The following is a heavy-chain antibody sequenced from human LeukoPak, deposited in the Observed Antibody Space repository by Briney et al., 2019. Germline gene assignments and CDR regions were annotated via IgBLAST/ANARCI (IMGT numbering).Heavy chain of an antibody. CDR2: IYYSGST. D-gene: IGHD6-6*01. CDR1: GGSISSSSYY. CDR3: ARDIGIAARPLDY. J-gene: IGHJ4*02. V-gene: IGHV4-39*07. Sequence: PLETLSLTCTVSGGSISSSSYYWGWIRQPPGKGLEWIGSIYYSGSTYYNPSLKSRVTISVVTSKNQFSLKLSSVTAADTAVYYCARDIGIAARPLDYWGQGTLVTVSS.